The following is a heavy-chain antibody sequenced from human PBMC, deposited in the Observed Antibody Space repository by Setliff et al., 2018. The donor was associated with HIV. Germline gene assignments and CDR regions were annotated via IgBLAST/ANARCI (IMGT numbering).Heavy chain of an antibody. D-gene: IGHD3-9*01. CDR1: GGSFSGYY. V-gene: IGHV4-34*01. J-gene: IGHJ5*02. CDR2: INHSGST. CDR3: ARGPRYYDILPGYYRTSNGFDP. Sequence: SETLSLTCAVYGGSFSGYYWSWIRQPPGKGLEWIGEINHSGSTNYNPSLKSRVTISVDTSTYQISLTLSSVTAADTAVYYCARGPRYYDILPGYYRTSNGFDPWGQGTLVTVSS.